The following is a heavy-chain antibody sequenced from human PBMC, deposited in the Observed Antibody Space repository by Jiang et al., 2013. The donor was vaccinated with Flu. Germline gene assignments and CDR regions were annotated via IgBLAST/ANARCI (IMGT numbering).Heavy chain of an antibody. Sequence: VQLLESGGTLVHPGGSLRLSCAGSGFGFNTQNINWVRQAPGKGLEWVSYVSSGGTVMYYADSVRGRFTISRDNPKNSVYLQMKSLRAEDTAVYYCAAYSDSLYYAAMDVWGPRDHGSPSPQ. V-gene: IGHV3-48*04. CDR3: AAYSDSLYYAAMDV. D-gene: IGHD2-2*01. J-gene: IGHJ6*01. CDR2: VSSGGTVM. CDR1: GFGFNTQN.